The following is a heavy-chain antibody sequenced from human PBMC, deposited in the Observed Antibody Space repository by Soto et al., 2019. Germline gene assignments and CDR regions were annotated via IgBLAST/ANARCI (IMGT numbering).Heavy chain of an antibody. CDR3: AKGGEVGGVLGDH. V-gene: IGHV3-30*18. J-gene: IGHJ4*02. CDR2: ISYEGSYQ. Sequence: QVQLVESGGGVVQPGTSLRLSCEASGFAFNKFGMHWVRQAPGKGLELVAFISYEGSYQYYADSVQGRLTITRDNSMNTLNMQLNSLSREDTAVYYCAKGGEVGGVLGDHWGQGTLVTVSS. D-gene: IGHD1-26*01. CDR1: GFAFNKFG.